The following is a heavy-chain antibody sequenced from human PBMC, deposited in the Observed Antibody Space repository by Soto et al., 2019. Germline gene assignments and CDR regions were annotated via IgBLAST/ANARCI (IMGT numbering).Heavy chain of an antibody. V-gene: IGHV1-69*01. CDR3: AWHSGSYWGDAFDI. CDR2: IIPIFGTA. D-gene: IGHD1-26*01. Sequence: QVQLVQSGAEVKKPGSSVKVSCKASGGTFSSYAISWVRQAPGQGLEWMGGIIPIFGTANYAQKFQGRVTITADESTSTAYMGLSSLRSEDTAVYYCAWHSGSYWGDAFDIWGQGTMVTVSS. J-gene: IGHJ3*02. CDR1: GGTFSSYA.